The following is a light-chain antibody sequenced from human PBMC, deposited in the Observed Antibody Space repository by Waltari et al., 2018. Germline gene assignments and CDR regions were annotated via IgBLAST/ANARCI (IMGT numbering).Light chain of an antibody. CDR2: GAS. V-gene: IGKV3-20*01. Sequence: EIVLTQSPGTLFLSPGEGATLSCRASQSVSRTLAWYQQKPGQAPRLLIYGASSRATGIPDRFSGSGSGTDFSLTISRLEPDDFAVYFCQHYVSLPATFGQGTKVEIK. CDR1: QSVSRT. J-gene: IGKJ1*01. CDR3: QHYVSLPAT.